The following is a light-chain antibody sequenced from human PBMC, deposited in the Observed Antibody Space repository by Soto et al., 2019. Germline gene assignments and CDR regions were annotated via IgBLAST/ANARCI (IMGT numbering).Light chain of an antibody. Sequence: VLTQSPVTLSLSPGERATLSCRASQTLSSRHLAWYQQKPGQAPRLLIYGSSSRATDIPDRFSGSGSGTDFTLTISSLEPEDFAVYYCHHRGNGITFGQGTRLE. V-gene: IGKV3D-20*02. CDR3: HHRGNGIT. J-gene: IGKJ5*01. CDR2: GSS. CDR1: QTLSSRH.